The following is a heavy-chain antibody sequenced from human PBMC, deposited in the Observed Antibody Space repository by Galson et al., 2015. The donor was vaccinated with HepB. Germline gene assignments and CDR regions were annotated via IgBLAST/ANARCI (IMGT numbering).Heavy chain of an antibody. V-gene: IGHV1-2*06. Sequence: SVKVSCKASGYTFTDYYMHWVRQAPGQGLEWMGRINPNSGGTNYALKFQGSVTMTRDTSISTAYMELSRLTSDDTAVYYCARDLRGFTGLDYWGQGTLVTVSS. D-gene: IGHD2-8*02. CDR2: INPNSGGT. CDR1: GYTFTDYY. J-gene: IGHJ4*02. CDR3: ARDLRGFTGLDY.